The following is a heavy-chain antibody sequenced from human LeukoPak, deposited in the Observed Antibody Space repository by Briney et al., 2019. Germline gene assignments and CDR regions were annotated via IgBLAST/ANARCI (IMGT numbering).Heavy chain of an antibody. J-gene: IGHJ3*02. D-gene: IGHD3-22*01. V-gene: IGHV1-24*01. CDR1: GYTPTELS. CDR2: FDPEVGET. CDR3: ATVQYYDSSGYHPDAFDI. Sequence: GASVKVSSKVSGYTPTELSMHWVRPAPGKGLEWMGGFDPEVGETIYAQKFQGRVTMTEDTSTDTAYMELSSLRSEDTAVYYCATVQYYDSSGYHPDAFDIWGQGTMVTVSS.